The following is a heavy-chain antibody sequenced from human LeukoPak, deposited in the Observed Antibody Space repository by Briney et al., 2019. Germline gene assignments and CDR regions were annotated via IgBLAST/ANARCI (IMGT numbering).Heavy chain of an antibody. CDR1: GFTFSSYW. CDR3: ARVRYCGSTSCSTCFDY. J-gene: IGHJ4*02. Sequence: PGGSLRLSCAASGFTFSSYWMHWVRQAPGKGLVWVSRINTDDSSTTYADTVKGRFTISRDNAKNTLYLQMSSLRAEDTAVYYRARVRYCGSTSCSTCFDYWGQGTLVTVSS. CDR2: INTDDSST. V-gene: IGHV3-74*01. D-gene: IGHD2-2*02.